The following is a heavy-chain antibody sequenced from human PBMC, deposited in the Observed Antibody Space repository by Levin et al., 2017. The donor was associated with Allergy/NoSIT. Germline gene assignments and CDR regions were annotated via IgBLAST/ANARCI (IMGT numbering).Heavy chain of an antibody. J-gene: IGHJ4*02. CDR1: GFTFSCYW. CDR3: ARDRGYCSGGSCPSQNLFDY. Sequence: GGSLRLSCEASGFTFSCYWMSWVRQAPGKGLEWVTNTKQDGSDRYYVYSVKGRFTISRDNAKSSLYLQMNSLRPEDTAVYYCARDRGYCSGGSCPSQNLFDYWGQGTLVTVSS. D-gene: IGHD2-15*01. V-gene: IGHV3-7*01. CDR2: TKQDGSDR.